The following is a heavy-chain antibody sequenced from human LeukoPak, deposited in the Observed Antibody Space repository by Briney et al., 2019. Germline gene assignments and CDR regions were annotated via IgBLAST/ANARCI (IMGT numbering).Heavy chain of an antibody. V-gene: IGHV4-59*01. J-gene: IGHJ3*02. CDR3: AGGGLLSYFGIEHAFDI. CDR2: IYYSGST. CDR1: GGSISSYY. D-gene: IGHD3-10*01. Sequence: KPSETLSLTCTVSGGSISSYYWSWIRQPPGKGLEWIGYIYYSGSTNYNPSLKSRVTISVDTSKNQFSLKLSSVTAADTAVYYCAGGGLLSYFGIEHAFDIWGQGTMVTVSS.